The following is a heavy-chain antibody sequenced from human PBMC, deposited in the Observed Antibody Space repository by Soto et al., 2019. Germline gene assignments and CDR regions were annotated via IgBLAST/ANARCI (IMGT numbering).Heavy chain of an antibody. Sequence: QVQLQESGPGLVKPSETLSLTCTVSGGSVSSGSYYWSWIRQPPGKGLEWIAYIYYSGSTNYNPSLKSRGTISLDTSKNQFSLKLSSVTAADPAVYYCARGIEGWYQGRYYYGMDVWGQGTTVTVSS. CDR2: IYYSGST. CDR1: GGSVSSGSYY. CDR3: ARGIEGWYQGRYYYGMDV. V-gene: IGHV4-61*01. D-gene: IGHD6-19*01. J-gene: IGHJ6*02.